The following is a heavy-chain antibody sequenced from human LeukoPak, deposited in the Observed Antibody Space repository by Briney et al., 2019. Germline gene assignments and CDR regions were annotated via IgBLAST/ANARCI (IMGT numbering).Heavy chain of an antibody. CDR3: ARRGATTIYYYYYYMDV. Sequence: PGGSLRLSCVASGFDVSSNYMSWVRQAPGKGLEWVSYISSSSSTIYYADSVKGRFTISRDNAKNSLYLQMNSLRAEDTAVYYCARRGATTIYYYYYYMDVWGKGTTVTVSS. V-gene: IGHV3-48*01. J-gene: IGHJ6*03. D-gene: IGHD1-26*01. CDR2: ISSSSSTI. CDR1: GFDVSSNY.